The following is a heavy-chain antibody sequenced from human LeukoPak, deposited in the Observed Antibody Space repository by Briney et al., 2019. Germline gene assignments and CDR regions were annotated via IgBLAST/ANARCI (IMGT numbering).Heavy chain of an antibody. D-gene: IGHD6-19*01. J-gene: IGHJ4*02. CDR3: ARDRSSGWTGVFDY. Sequence: GASVKVSCKASGYTFTSYGISWVRQAPGQGLEWMGWISAYNGNTNYAQKLQGRVTMTTETSTSTAYMELRSLGSDDTAVYYCARDRSSGWTGVFDYWGQGTLVTVSS. CDR1: GYTFTSYG. V-gene: IGHV1-18*01. CDR2: ISAYNGNT.